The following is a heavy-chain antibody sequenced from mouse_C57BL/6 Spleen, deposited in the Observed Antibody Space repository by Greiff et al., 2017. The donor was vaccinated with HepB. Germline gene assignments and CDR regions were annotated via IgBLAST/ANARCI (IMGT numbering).Heavy chain of an antibody. CDR1: GYTFTSYW. J-gene: IGHJ4*01. Sequence: QVQLKQPGAELVKPGASVKLSCKASGYTFTSYWMHWVKQRPGQGLEWIGMIHPNSGSTNYNEKFKSKATLTVDKSSSTAYMQLSSLTSEDSAVYYCARSNLLLLDAMDYWGQGTSVTVSS. D-gene: IGHD1-1*01. CDR3: ARSNLLLLDAMDY. CDR2: IHPNSGST. V-gene: IGHV1-64*01.